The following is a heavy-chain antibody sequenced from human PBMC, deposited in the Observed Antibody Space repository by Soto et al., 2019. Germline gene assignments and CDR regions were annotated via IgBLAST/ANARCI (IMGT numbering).Heavy chain of an antibody. V-gene: IGHV4-34*01. CDR3: ANSKWFDP. CDR2: INHSGST. Sequence: SETLSLTCAVYGGSFSDYYWTWIRQPPGKGLEWIGEINHSGSTNYNPSLKSRVTISVDTSKNQFSLKLSSVTAADTAVYYCANSKWFDPWGQGTLVTVS. CDR1: GGSFSDYY. J-gene: IGHJ5*02.